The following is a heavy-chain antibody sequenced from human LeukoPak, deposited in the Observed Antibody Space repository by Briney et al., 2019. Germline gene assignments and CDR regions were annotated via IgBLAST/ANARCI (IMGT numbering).Heavy chain of an antibody. J-gene: IGHJ4*02. CDR2: IFNSGST. CDR1: GGSISTYY. D-gene: IGHD2-15*01. V-gene: IGHV4-59*12. CDR3: ARYCSGGSCYNFDY. Sequence: SETLSLTCTVSGGSISTYYWSWIRQPPGKGLEWIGYIFNSGSTNYNPSLRSRVTISVDKSKNQFSLKLSSVTAADTAVYYCARYCSGGSCYNFDYWGQGTLVTVSS.